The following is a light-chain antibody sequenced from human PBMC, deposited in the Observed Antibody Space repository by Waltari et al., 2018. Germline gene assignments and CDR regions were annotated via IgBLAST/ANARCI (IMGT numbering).Light chain of an antibody. Sequence: DIVMTQTPLSLSVTPGQPASISCKSSQSLLHSDGKTYLYWYLQKPGQPPQLLIYMGSNRASGVPDRFRGFASDTDFILKISRVETEDVGVYYCMQSRQTPYTFGQGTKLEIK. CDR2: MGS. CDR1: QSLLHSDGKTY. CDR3: MQSRQTPYT. V-gene: IGKV2-28*01. J-gene: IGKJ2*01.